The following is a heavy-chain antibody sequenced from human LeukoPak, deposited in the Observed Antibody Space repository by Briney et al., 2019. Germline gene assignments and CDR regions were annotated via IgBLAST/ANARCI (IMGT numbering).Heavy chain of an antibody. Sequence: GASVKVSCKASGYTFTSYDINWVRQATGQGLEWMGWMNPNSGNTGYAQKFQGRVTMTRNTSISTAYMELSSLRSEDTAVYYCAVMTTGLYYYYGMDVWGQGTTDTVSS. V-gene: IGHV1-8*01. CDR3: AVMTTGLYYYYGMDV. CDR2: MNPNSGNT. J-gene: IGHJ6*02. D-gene: IGHD4-11*01. CDR1: GYTFTSYD.